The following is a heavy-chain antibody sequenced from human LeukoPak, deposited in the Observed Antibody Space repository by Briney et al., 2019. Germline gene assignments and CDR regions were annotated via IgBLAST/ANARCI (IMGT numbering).Heavy chain of an antibody. CDR2: IIPILGIA. V-gene: IGHV1-69*04. J-gene: IGHJ4*02. D-gene: IGHD1-26*01. Sequence: ASVKVSCKDSGGTFSSYAISWVRQAPGQGLEWMGRIIPILGIANYAQKFQGRVTITADKSTSTAYMELSSLRSEDTAVYYCASIPTERNFDYWGQGTLVTVSS. CDR1: GGTFSSYA. CDR3: ASIPTERNFDY.